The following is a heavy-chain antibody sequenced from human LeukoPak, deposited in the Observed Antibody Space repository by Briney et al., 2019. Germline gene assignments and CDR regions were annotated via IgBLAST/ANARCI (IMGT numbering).Heavy chain of an antibody. V-gene: IGHV3-7*01. J-gene: IGHJ4*02. D-gene: IGHD6-13*01. Sequence: GGSLRLSCAASGFTFSSYWMSWVRQAPGKGLEWVASIKQDGSEKDYADSVKGRFTISRDNAKNSLYLQMNSLRADDTAVYYCAREPRSIAAFDYWGQGTLVTVSS. CDR2: IKQDGSEK. CDR1: GFTFSSYW. CDR3: AREPRSIAAFDY.